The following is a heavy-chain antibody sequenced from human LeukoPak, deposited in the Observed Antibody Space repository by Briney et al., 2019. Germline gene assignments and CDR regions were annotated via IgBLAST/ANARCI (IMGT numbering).Heavy chain of an antibody. J-gene: IGHJ3*02. Sequence: SETLSLTCTVSGGSISSSSYYWGWIRQPPGKGLEWIGEINHSGSTNYNPSLKSRVTISVDTSKNQFSLKLSSVTAADTAVYYCARLKYVYIAVALRNAFDIWGQGTMVTVSS. CDR2: INHSGST. CDR1: GGSISSSSYY. D-gene: IGHD6-19*01. V-gene: IGHV4-39*07. CDR3: ARLKYVYIAVALRNAFDI.